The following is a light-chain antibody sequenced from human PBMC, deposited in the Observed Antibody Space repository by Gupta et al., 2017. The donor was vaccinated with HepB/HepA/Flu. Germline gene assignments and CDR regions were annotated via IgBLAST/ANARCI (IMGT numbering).Light chain of an antibody. CDR2: GNS. V-gene: IGLV1-40*01. Sequence: QSVLTQPPSVSGAPGQRVTISCTGSNSNIGAGYDVHWYQQFPGTAPKLLIYGNSNRPSGVPDRFSGSKSGTSASLAITGLQAEDEADYHCQSYDGSLSDPVFGGGTKLTVL. CDR1: NSNIGAGYD. J-gene: IGLJ2*01. CDR3: QSYDGSLSDPV.